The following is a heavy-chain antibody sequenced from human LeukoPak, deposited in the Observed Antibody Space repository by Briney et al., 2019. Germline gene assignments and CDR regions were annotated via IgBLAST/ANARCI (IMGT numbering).Heavy chain of an antibody. Sequence: SETLSLTCTVSGGSISSYYWSWIRQPPGRGLEWIGYIFYSGSTNYNPSLKSRVTISVDTSKNQFSLKLSSVTAADTAVYYCARAGYGDYVDYWGQGTLVTVSS. CDR1: GGSISSYY. CDR3: ARAGYGDYVDY. D-gene: IGHD4-17*01. CDR2: IFYSGST. V-gene: IGHV4-59*01. J-gene: IGHJ4*02.